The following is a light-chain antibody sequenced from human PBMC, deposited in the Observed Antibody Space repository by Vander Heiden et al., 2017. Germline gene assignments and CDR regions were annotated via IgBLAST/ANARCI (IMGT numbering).Light chain of an antibody. J-gene: IGKJ2*01. Sequence: EIVMTQSPATLSVSPGERATLSCRASQSVTSNLAWYQQKPDQAPRLLIYGASTRATGIPARFSGSGSGTELTLTISSLQSEDFAVYYCQQYNNWPLYTFGQGTKLEIK. CDR3: QQYNNWPLYT. V-gene: IGKV3-15*01. CDR1: QSVTSN. CDR2: GAS.